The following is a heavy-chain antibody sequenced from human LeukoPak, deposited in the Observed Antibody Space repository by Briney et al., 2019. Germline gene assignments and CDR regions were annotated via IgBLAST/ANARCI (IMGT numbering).Heavy chain of an antibody. CDR3: ARAGRLRLGELSLGAFDI. J-gene: IGHJ3*02. D-gene: IGHD3-16*02. CDR1: GFTFSSYS. V-gene: IGHV3-48*04. CDR2: ISSSSSTI. Sequence: GGSLRLSCAASGFTFSSYSMNWVRQAPGKGLEWVSYISSSSSTIYYADSVKGRFTISRDNAKNSLYLQMNSLRAEDTAVYYCARAGRLRLGELSLGAFDIWGQGTMVTVSS.